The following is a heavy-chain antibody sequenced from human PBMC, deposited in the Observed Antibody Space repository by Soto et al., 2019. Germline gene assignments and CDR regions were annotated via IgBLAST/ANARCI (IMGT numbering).Heavy chain of an antibody. CDR2: IIPIFGTA. CDR1: GGTFSSYA. CDR3: ARDLAHSSSPVPYYFDY. Sequence: QVQLVQSGAEVKKPGSSVKVSCKASGGTFSSYAISWVRQAPGQGLEWMGGIIPIFGTANYTQKFQGRVTIPAEESTSTAYKELSRLRSDDTAVYYCARDLAHSSSPVPYYFDYWGQGTLVTVSS. D-gene: IGHD6-6*01. J-gene: IGHJ4*02. V-gene: IGHV1-69*01.